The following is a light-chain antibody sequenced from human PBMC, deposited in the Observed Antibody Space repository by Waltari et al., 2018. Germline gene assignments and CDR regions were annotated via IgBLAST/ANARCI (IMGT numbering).Light chain of an antibody. CDR2: KDN. V-gene: IGLV3-25*03. J-gene: IGLJ3*02. Sequence: SYELTQPPSVSVSPGQTARITCSGDALPKQYVHWYQQKPGQAPVMLIYKDNERPSGIPEWFSVSSLGTTVTLTIREVGEEDVADYYGQSADTTSVMFGEGTKVTVL. CDR1: ALPKQY. CDR3: QSADTTSVM.